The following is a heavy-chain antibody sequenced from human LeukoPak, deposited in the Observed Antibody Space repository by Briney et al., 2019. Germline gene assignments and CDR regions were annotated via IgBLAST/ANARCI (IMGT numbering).Heavy chain of an antibody. Sequence: GGSLRLSCAASGFTFSSYAMSWVRQAPGEGLEWVSSISSSSSYIYNADAVKGRFTIYRDNAKNSLYLQMNSLRAEDTSVYYCARVGTSGSYNDAFDILGQGTMVTVSS. J-gene: IGHJ3*02. V-gene: IGHV3-21*01. CDR2: ISSSSSYI. CDR1: GFTFSSYA. CDR3: ARVGTSGSYNDAFDI. D-gene: IGHD3-10*01.